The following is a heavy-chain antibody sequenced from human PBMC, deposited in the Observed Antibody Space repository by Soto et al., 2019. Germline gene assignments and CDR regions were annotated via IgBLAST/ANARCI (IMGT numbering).Heavy chain of an antibody. CDR2: IYYSGTT. CDR1: GASITSGGYY. D-gene: IGHD1-26*01. J-gene: IGHJ3*02. CDR3: ARATLVGANFDAFDI. Sequence: QVQLQESGPGLVNPSQTLSLTCTFSGASITSGGYYWTWIRQHPGKGLEGIGYIYYSGTTYYNPSLKRRFTIAVGTCKNQCSLKLSSVTAADTAVYYCARATLVGANFDAFDIWGQGTMVTVSS. V-gene: IGHV4-31*03.